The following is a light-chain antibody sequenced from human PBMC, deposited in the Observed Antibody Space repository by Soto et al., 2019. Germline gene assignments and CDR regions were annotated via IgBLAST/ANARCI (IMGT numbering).Light chain of an antibody. CDR2: SDN. CDR3: ATWDDSLDGPL. V-gene: IGLV1-44*01. J-gene: IGLJ2*01. CDR1: SSNIGRNT. Sequence: QPVLTQPPSASGTPGQRVTISCSGSSSNIGRNTVNWYQHLPGTAPKLLIYSDNQRPSGVPDRFSGSKSGTSASLAISGLQSEDEADYYCATWDDSLDGPLFGGGTKLTVL.